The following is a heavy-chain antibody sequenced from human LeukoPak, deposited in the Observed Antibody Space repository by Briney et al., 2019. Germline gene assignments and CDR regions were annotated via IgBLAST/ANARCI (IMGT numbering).Heavy chain of an antibody. CDR2: IYYSGST. Sequence: SETLSLTCTVSGGSISSYYWSWIRQPPGKGLEWIGYIYYSGSTNYNPSLKSRVTISVDTSKNQFSLKLSSVTAAGTAVYYCARIDGLASAGGAFDYWGQGTLVTVSS. CDR3: ARIDGLASAGGAFDY. D-gene: IGHD6-13*01. J-gene: IGHJ4*02. V-gene: IGHV4-59*01. CDR1: GGSISSYY.